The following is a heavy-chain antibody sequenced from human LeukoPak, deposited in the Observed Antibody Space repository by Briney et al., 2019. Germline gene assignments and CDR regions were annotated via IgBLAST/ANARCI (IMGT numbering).Heavy chain of an antibody. V-gene: IGHV7-4-1*02. CDR3: ARDVLRYFDWPIDY. CDR1: GYTFTSYA. Sequence: ASVKVSCKASGYTFTSYAMNWVRQAPGQGLEWMGWINTNTGNPTYAQGFTGRFVFSLDTSVSTAYLQISSLKAEDTAVYYCARDVLRYFDWPIDYWGQGTLVTVSS. D-gene: IGHD3-9*01. J-gene: IGHJ4*02. CDR2: INTNTGNP.